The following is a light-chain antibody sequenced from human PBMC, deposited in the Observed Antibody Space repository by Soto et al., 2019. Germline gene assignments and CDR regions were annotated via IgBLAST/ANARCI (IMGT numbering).Light chain of an antibody. CDR1: QSLRSS. V-gene: IGKV3-15*01. J-gene: IGKJ1*01. CDR3: QQYNNWPQT. Sequence: ETMVTQSPDTLSVSLGERATLSFRASQSLRSSLAWYQQKPGQAPRLLIYDASTRATGIPARFSGSGSGTDFTLTISGLQSEDFAVYYCQQYNNWPQTFGQGTKVDIK. CDR2: DAS.